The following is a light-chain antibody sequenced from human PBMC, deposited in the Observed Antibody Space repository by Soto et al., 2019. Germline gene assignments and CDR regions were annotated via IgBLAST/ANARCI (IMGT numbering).Light chain of an antibody. J-gene: IGKJ2*03. CDR1: QSISKW. V-gene: IGKV1-5*03. Sequence: DIQMTQSPSTLSASVGDRVTITCRATQSISKWLAWYQQKPGKAPKLLIYEASSLDSGVPSRFSGSGSGTEFSLTISSLQPDDFATYYCQHQSYRLVQGTRLEIK. CDR3: QHQSYR. CDR2: EAS.